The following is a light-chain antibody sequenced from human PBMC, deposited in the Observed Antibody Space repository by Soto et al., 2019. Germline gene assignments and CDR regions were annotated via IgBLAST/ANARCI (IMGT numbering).Light chain of an antibody. CDR3: QKYNSYYT. CDR1: QSISSW. CDR2: KAS. J-gene: IGKJ2*01. V-gene: IGKV1-5*03. Sequence: DIQMTQSPSTLSASVGDRVTITCRASQSISSWLAWYQQKPGKAPKLLIYKASSLESGVPSRFSGSGSGKEFTLTISSLQLVVFANYSCQKYNSYYTFGKGPKLEIK.